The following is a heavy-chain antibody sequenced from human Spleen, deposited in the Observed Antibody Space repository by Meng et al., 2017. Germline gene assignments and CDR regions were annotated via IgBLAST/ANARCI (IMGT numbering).Heavy chain of an antibody. D-gene: IGHD6-13*01. CDR1: GYTYTHHG. Sequence: QVQLVQSGAEVRKPGASVKVSCKASGYTYTHHGIGWVRHAPGQGLEWMGWMNPNSGNTGYAQKFQGRVTMTRNTSISTAYMELSSLRSEDTAVYYCARGFIAAAGSDYWGQGTLVTVSS. CDR2: MNPNSGNT. CDR3: ARGFIAAAGSDY. V-gene: IGHV1-8*02. J-gene: IGHJ4*02.